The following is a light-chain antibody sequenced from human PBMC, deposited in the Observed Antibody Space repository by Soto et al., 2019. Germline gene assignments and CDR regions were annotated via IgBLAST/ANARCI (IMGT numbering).Light chain of an antibody. CDR3: QQYGSSMWT. V-gene: IGKV3-20*01. CDR1: QSVSSSY. CDR2: ATS. J-gene: IGKJ1*01. Sequence: EIVLTQSPGTLSLSPGERATLSCRASQSVSSSYSAWYQQKPGQAPRLLIYATSSRATGIPDRFSGSGSGTDFTLTISRLEPEDFAVYYCQQYGSSMWTFGQGTKLEI.